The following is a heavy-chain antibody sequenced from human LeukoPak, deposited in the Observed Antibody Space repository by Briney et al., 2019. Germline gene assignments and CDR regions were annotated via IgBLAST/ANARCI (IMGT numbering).Heavy chain of an antibody. V-gene: IGHV1-46*01. CDR1: GYTFTSYY. CDR2: INPSGGST. J-gene: IGHJ6*03. CDR3: ARTAESSSFRVPYYYMDV. D-gene: IGHD6-6*01. Sequence: ASVKVSCKASGYTFTSYYMHWVRQAPGQGLEWMGIINPSGGSTSYAQKFQGRVTMTRDMSTSTVYMELSSLRSEDTAVYYCARTAESSSFRVPYYYMDVWGKGTAVTVSS.